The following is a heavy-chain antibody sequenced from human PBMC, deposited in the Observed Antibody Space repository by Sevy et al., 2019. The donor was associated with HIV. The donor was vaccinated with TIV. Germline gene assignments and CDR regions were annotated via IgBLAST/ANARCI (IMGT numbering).Heavy chain of an antibody. V-gene: IGHV4-39*01. CDR3: ARLRLIDYYGSGSADWYFDL. J-gene: IGHJ2*01. D-gene: IGHD3-10*01. CDR2: IYYSGST. CDR1: GGSISSSNDY. Sequence: SETLSLTCTVSGGSISSSNDYWGWLRQPPGKGLEWIGSIYYSGSTYYNPSLKSRVTISVDTSKNQFSLKLSSVTAADTAVYYCARLRLIDYYGSGSADWYFDLWGRGTLVTVSS.